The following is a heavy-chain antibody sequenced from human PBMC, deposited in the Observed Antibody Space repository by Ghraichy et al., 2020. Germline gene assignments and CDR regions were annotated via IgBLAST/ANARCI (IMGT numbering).Heavy chain of an antibody. D-gene: IGHD3-22*01. CDR2: IYSGGST. J-gene: IGHJ3*02. Sequence: GGSLRLSCAASGFTVSSNYMNWVRQAPGKGLEWVSVIYSGGSTYYTDSVKGRFTISRDNSKNTLYLQMNSLRAEDTAVYYCARGNSGNYAFDIWGQGTMVPVSS. V-gene: IGHV3-66*01. CDR3: ARGNSGNYAFDI. CDR1: GFTVSSNY.